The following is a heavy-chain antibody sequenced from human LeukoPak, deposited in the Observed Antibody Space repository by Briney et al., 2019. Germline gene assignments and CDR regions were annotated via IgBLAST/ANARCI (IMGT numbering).Heavy chain of an antibody. Sequence: SETLSPTCTVSGGSISSYYWSWIRQPAGKGLEWIGRIHTSGSTNYNPSLKSRVTMSVDTSKNQFSLKLSSVTAADTAVYYCAREPEWLRSSIYYYYYYMDVWGKGTTVTISS. CDR3: AREPEWLRSSIYYYYYYMDV. CDR1: GGSISSYY. V-gene: IGHV4-4*07. J-gene: IGHJ6*03. CDR2: IHTSGST. D-gene: IGHD5-12*01.